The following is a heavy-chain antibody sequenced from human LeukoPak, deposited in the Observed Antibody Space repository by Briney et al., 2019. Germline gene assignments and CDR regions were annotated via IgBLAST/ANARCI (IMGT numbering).Heavy chain of an antibody. D-gene: IGHD3-10*01. Sequence: PSETLSLTCTVSGDSISSYYWSWIRQPPGKGLEWIGYISYSGDTNYNPSLKSRVTMSVDTSKKQFSLKLSSVTAADTAVYYCASYYYGSGYYFDYWGQGTLVTVSS. CDR1: GDSISSYY. CDR2: ISYSGDT. CDR3: ASYYYGSGYYFDY. J-gene: IGHJ4*02. V-gene: IGHV4-59*12.